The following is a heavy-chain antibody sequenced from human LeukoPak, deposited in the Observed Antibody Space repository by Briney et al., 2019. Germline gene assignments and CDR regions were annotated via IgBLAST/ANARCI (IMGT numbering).Heavy chain of an antibody. Sequence: ASVKVSCKASGYTFTGYYMHWVRQAPGQGLEWMGWINPNSGGTNYAQKFQGWVTMTRDTSISTAYMELTSLRSEDTAVYYCVPAAIDHDAFDIWGQGTMVTVSS. CDR3: VPAAIDHDAFDI. CDR1: GYTFTGYY. J-gene: IGHJ3*02. D-gene: IGHD2-2*02. V-gene: IGHV1-2*04. CDR2: INPNSGGT.